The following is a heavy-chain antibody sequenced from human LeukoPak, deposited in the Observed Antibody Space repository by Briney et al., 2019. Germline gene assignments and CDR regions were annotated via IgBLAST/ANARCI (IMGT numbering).Heavy chain of an antibody. Sequence: GSLRLSCAASGFTFSSYWMSWIRQPPGKGLEWIGEINHSGSTNYNPSLRSRVTISVDTSKNQFSLKLSSVTAADTAVYYCARVDAAGHYFDYWGQGTLVTVSS. J-gene: IGHJ4*02. CDR1: GFTFSSYW. CDR2: INHSGST. V-gene: IGHV4-34*01. D-gene: IGHD6-13*01. CDR3: ARVDAAGHYFDY.